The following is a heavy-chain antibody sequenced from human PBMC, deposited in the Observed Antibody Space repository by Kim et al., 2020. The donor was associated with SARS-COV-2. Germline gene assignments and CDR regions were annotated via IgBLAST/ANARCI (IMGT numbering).Heavy chain of an antibody. V-gene: IGHV1-46*01. J-gene: IGHJ4*02. CDR3: TKYSGRNPFDD. Sequence: ASVKVSCKASGYTFTSYFMHWVRQAPGQGLEWMGIINTSDGITNYAQKFQGRVTMTRDTSTSTVYMELSSLRSEDTAVYYCTKYSGRNPFDDWGQGTLVT. CDR2: INTSDGIT. CDR1: GYTFTSYF. D-gene: IGHD1-26*01.